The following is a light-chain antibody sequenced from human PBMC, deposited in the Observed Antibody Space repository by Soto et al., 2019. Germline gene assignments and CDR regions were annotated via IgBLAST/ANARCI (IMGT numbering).Light chain of an antibody. Sequence: QSALTQPASVSGSPGQSITISCTGTSSDIGDYNYVSWYQQHPGKAPKLMIYDVSNRPSGVSNRFSGSKSGNTASLTISGLQAEDEGDYHCSSYTSSSTVVFGGGTKLTVL. CDR2: DVS. V-gene: IGLV2-14*01. CDR1: SSDIGDYNY. J-gene: IGLJ2*01. CDR3: SSYTSSSTVV.